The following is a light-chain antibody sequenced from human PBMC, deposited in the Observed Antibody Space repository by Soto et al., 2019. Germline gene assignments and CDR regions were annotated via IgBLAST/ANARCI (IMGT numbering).Light chain of an antibody. J-gene: IGKJ1*01. V-gene: IGKV3-15*01. Sequence: EIVMTQSPATLSVSPGERVSLSCRPSRSVSSNLAWYQHKPGQAPRLLIHGASTRAASIPARFSGSGSGTEFTLTISSLQPGDFAVYFCQQYDDWPRTCGQGPQVEI. CDR1: RSVSSN. CDR2: GAS. CDR3: QQYDDWPRT.